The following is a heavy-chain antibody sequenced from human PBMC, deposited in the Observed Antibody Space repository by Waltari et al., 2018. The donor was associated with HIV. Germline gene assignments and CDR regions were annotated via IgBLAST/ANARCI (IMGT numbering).Heavy chain of an antibody. Sequence: QVQLQESGPGLVKPSETLSLTCTVSGGSISSYYWSWIRQPAGKGLEWIGRIYTSGSTNYNPSLKSRVTMSVDTSKNQFSLKLSSVTAADTAVYYCARDATPGRWLRLWGVWDYWGQGTLVTVSS. V-gene: IGHV4-4*07. CDR2: IYTSGST. CDR1: GGSISSYY. D-gene: IGHD5-12*01. J-gene: IGHJ4*02. CDR3: ARDATPGRWLRLWGVWDY.